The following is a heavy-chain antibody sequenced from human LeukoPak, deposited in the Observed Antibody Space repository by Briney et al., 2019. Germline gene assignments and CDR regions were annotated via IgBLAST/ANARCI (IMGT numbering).Heavy chain of an antibody. D-gene: IGHD3-22*01. CDR1: GFTFSSYA. J-gene: IGHJ4*02. CDR3: ARGAYYDSSGPIDY. CDR2: ISGSGGST. V-gene: IGHV3-23*01. Sequence: GGSLRLSCAASGFTFSSYAMSWVRQAPGKGLEWVSAISGSGGSTYYADSVKGRFTISRDNSKKTLYLQMNSLRAGDTAVYYCARGAYYDSSGPIDYWGQGTLVTVSS.